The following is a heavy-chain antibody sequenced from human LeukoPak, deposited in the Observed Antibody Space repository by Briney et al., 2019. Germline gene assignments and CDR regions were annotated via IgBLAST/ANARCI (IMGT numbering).Heavy chain of an antibody. J-gene: IGHJ3*02. D-gene: IGHD3-22*01. CDR3: ARALPCPYYDSSGYCDDAFDI. Sequence: GGSLRLSXAASGFTFRSYSMNWVRQAPGKGLEWVSSISSSSSYIYYADSAKGRFTISRDNAKNSLYLQMNSLRAEDTAVYYCARALPCPYYDSSGYCDDAFDIWGQGTMVTVSS. CDR2: ISSSSSYI. CDR1: GFTFRSYS. V-gene: IGHV3-21*01.